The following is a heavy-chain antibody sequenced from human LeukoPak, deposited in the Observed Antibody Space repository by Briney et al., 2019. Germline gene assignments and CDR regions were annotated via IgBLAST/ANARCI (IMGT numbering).Heavy chain of an antibody. Sequence: SETLSLTCTVSGGSFNSSSFFWGWIRQPPGKGLEWIGSIHLSGSTLYNPSLKSRLIMSVDTSKNQFSLKLSSVTAAGTAMYYCARQTVLPATHFDFWGQGTLVTVS. V-gene: IGHV4-39*01. CDR2: IHLSGST. D-gene: IGHD2-15*01. CDR1: GGSFNSSSFF. J-gene: IGHJ4*02. CDR3: ARQTVLPATHFDF.